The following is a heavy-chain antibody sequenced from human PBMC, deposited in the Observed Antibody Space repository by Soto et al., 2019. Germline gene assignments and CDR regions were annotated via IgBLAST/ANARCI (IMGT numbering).Heavy chain of an antibody. Sequence: QVPLVQSGAEVKKPGSSVKVSCKASGGTFSSYAISWVRQAPGQGLEWMGGIIPIFGTANYAQKFQGRVTITADESTSTAYMELSSLRSEDTAVYYCARGEHCGGDCYSAFDYWGQGTLVTVSS. CDR3: ARGEHCGGDCYSAFDY. V-gene: IGHV1-69*01. J-gene: IGHJ4*02. CDR2: IIPIFGTA. D-gene: IGHD2-21*02. CDR1: GGTFSSYA.